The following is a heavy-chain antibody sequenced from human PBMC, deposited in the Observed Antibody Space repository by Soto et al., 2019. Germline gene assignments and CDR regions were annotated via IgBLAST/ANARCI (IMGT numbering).Heavy chain of an antibody. J-gene: IGHJ4*02. CDR3: ARDVAGSIFGL. CDR1: GDSVSSNTAA. CDR2: TYYRSNWRH. D-gene: IGHD6-19*01. Sequence: SQTLSLTCAISGDSVSSNTAAWNWIRSSPSRGLEWLGRTYYRSNWRHDYAVSVKSRITVNPDTSKNHFSLQLNSVTPDDTAVYYCARDVAGSIFGLWGQGTLVRVSS. V-gene: IGHV6-1*01.